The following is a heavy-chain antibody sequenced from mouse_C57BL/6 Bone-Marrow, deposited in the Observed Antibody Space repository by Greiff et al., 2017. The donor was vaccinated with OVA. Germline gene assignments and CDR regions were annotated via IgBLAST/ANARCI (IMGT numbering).Heavy chain of an antibody. J-gene: IGHJ3*01. CDR2: ISNGGGST. CDR3: ARHENYGNYLAWFAY. CDR1: GFTFSDYY. Sequence: DVKLVESGGGLVQPGGSLKLSCAASGFTFSDYYMYWVRQTPEKRLEWVAYISNGGGSTYYPDTVKGRFTISRDNAKNTLYLQMSRLKSEDTAMYYCARHENYGNYLAWFAYWGQGTLVTVSA. D-gene: IGHD2-1*01. V-gene: IGHV5-12*01.